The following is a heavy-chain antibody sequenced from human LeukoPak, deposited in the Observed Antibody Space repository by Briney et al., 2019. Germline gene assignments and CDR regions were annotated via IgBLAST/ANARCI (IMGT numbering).Heavy chain of an antibody. Sequence: GGSLRLSCAASEFTFSTYSMNWVRQAPGKGLEWVSSISSSSTHIYYADSVKGRFTISRDNAKNSLYLQMNSLAAEDTAVYYCARALYGYSSDYWGQGTLVTVSS. D-gene: IGHD6-6*01. CDR2: ISSSSTHI. J-gene: IGHJ4*02. CDR1: EFTFSTYS. CDR3: ARALYGYSSDY. V-gene: IGHV3-21*01.